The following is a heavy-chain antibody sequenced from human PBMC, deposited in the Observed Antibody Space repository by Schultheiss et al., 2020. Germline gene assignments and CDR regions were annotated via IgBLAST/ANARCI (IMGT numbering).Heavy chain of an antibody. CDR3: ARLQAPKLFDY. J-gene: IGHJ4*02. V-gene: IGHV4-34*01. CDR2: INHSGST. CDR1: GGSFSGYY. D-gene: IGHD5-24*01. Sequence: SQTLSLTCAVYGGSFSGYYWSWIRQPPGKGLEWIGEINHSGSTNYNPSLKSRVTISVDTSKNQFSLKLSSVTAADTAVYYCARLQAPKLFDYWGQGTLVTVSS.